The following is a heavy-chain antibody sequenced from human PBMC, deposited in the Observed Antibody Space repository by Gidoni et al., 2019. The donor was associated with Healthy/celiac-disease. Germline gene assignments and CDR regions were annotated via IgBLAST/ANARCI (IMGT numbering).Heavy chain of an antibody. V-gene: IGHV3-30*18. CDR3: AKGGENYYYYYGMDV. Sequence: QVQLVESGGGVVQPGRSLRPSCAASGFPFSSYGMHWVRQAPGKGLGWVAVISYDGSNKYYADSVKGRFTISRDNSKNTLYLQMNSLRAEDTAVYYCAKGGENYYYYYGMDVWGQGTTVTVSS. J-gene: IGHJ6*02. CDR2: ISYDGSNK. D-gene: IGHD3-16*01. CDR1: GFPFSSYG.